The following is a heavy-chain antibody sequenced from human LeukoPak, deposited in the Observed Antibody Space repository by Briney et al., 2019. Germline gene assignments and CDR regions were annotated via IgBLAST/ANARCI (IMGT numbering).Heavy chain of an antibody. CDR3: ARTADSGSYYYYYYMDV. CDR2: ISAYNGNT. V-gene: IGHV1-18*04. J-gene: IGHJ6*03. CDR1: GYTFTGDY. Sequence: ASVKVSCKASGYTFTGDYMHWVRQAPGQGLEWMGWISAYNGNTNYAQKLQGRVTMTTDTSTSTAYMELRSLRSDDTAVYYCARTADSGSYYYYYYMDVWGKGTTVTVSS. D-gene: IGHD1-26*01.